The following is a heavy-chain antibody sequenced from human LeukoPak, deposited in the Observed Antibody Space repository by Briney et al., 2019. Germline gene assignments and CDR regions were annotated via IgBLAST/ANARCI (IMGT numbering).Heavy chain of an antibody. CDR2: IYSSGST. CDR1: GSTVSSNY. D-gene: IGHD6-6*01. Sequence: GGSLRLSCAASGSTVSSNYMSWVRQAPGKGLEWVSGIYSSGSTYYPDSVKGRFTISRDNSKNTLFLQMNSLRAEDTAVYYCARDPRSIAAGDWGQGTLVTVSS. V-gene: IGHV3-66*01. CDR3: ARDPRSIAAGD. J-gene: IGHJ4*02.